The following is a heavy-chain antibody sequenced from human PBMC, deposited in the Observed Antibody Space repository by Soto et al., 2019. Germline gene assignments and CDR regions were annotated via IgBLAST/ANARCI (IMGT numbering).Heavy chain of an antibody. J-gene: IGHJ4*02. V-gene: IGHV1-2*02. CDR1: GYAFTDYF. CDR3: DRMPGQWKVFKFDT. Sequence: QVQLVHSGPEVKKPGASVTVSCKASGYAFTDYFLNWVRQAPGQGLEWVGWINPNSGVANLARKFDGRVTLTRDTSIGTVYMEMTGLTSDDTAVYFCDRMPGQWKVFKFDTWGQGTLVTVSS. D-gene: IGHD3-9*01. CDR2: INPNSGVA.